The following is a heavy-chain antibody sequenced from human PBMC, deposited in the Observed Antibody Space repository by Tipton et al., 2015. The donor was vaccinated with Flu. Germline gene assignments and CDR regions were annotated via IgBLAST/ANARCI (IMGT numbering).Heavy chain of an antibody. CDR2: ITSGGYDM. CDR3: ARGGWASNSNNLLDY. D-gene: IGHD1/OR15-1a*01. V-gene: IGHV3-11*01. Sequence: SLRLSCAASGFTFSSYYMSWIRQAPGKGLEWVSYITSGGYDMYYADSVKGRFTISRDNAKNLLFLQMNSLRAEDTAFYYCARGGWASNSNNLLDYWGQGTLVTVSS. CDR1: GFTFSSYY. J-gene: IGHJ4*02.